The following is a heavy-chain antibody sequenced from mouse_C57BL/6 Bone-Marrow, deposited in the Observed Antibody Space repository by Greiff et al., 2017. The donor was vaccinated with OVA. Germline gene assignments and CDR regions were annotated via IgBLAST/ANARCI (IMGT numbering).Heavy chain of an antibody. CDR2: IRNKANGYTT. CDR3: ARCSYGYFDV. Sequence: VQLKESGGGLVQPGGSLSLSCAASGFTFTDYYMSWVRQPPGKALEWLGFIRNKANGYTTEYSASVKGRFTISRDNSQSILYLQMNALRAEDSATYYCARCSYGYFDVWGTGTTVTVSS. V-gene: IGHV7-3*01. J-gene: IGHJ1*03. CDR1: GFTFTDYY.